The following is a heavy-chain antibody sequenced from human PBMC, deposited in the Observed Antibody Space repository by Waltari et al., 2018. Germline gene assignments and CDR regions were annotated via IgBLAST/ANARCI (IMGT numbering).Heavy chain of an antibody. Sequence: QVQLQESGPGLVKPSETLSLTCTVPGGSISSYYWRWIRQPPGKGLEWIGYIYYSGSTNYNPSLKSRVTISVDTSKNQFSLKLSSVTAADTAVYYCASGGYSSGWSFYFDYWGQGTLVTVSS. CDR3: ASGGYSSGWSFYFDY. CDR2: IYYSGST. V-gene: IGHV4-59*01. CDR1: GGSISSYY. J-gene: IGHJ4*02. D-gene: IGHD6-19*01.